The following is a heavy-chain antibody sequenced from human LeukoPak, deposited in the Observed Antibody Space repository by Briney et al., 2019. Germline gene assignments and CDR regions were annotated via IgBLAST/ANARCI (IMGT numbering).Heavy chain of an antibody. CDR2: IMQDGDAK. CDR3: ARAPLEIVGIDY. D-gene: IGHD1-26*01. J-gene: IGHJ4*02. Sequence: GGSLRLSCAASGFTFSSSRMSWVRQAPGKGLEWVADIMQDGDAKYYVESVEGRFTISRDNARNSLYLQMDSLRVEDTAVYYCARAPLEIVGIDYWGQGTLVTVSS. V-gene: IGHV3-7*01. CDR1: GFTFSSSR.